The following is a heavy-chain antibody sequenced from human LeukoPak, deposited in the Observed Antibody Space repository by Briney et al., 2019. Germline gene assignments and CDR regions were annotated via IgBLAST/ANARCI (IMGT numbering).Heavy chain of an antibody. J-gene: IGHJ5*02. CDR2: VNPNSGGT. V-gene: IGHV1-2*02. CDR3: ARADRLDGGPYLIGP. D-gene: IGHD2-21*01. CDR1: GYTFTDYY. Sequence: ASVKVSCKTSGYTFTDYYLHWVRQAPGQGLEWMGWVNPNSGGTSSAQKFQGRVTMTRDTSITTVYMEVTWLTSDDTAIYYCARADRLDGGPYLIGPWGQGTLVTVSS.